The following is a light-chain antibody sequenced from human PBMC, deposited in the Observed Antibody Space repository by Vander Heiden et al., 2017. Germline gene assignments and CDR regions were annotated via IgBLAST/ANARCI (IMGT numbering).Light chain of an antibody. CDR1: QSLLHSNGYNY. J-gene: IGKJ2*02. CDR2: LGS. Sequence: DIVMPQSLLSLPVTPGEPASISCRSSQSLLHSNGYNYLDWYLQKPRQSPQLLIYLGSTRASGVPDRFSGSGSGTDFTLKISRVEPEDVGVYYCMQALQTPPWTFGQGTKLEIK. V-gene: IGKV2-28*01. CDR3: MQALQTPPWT.